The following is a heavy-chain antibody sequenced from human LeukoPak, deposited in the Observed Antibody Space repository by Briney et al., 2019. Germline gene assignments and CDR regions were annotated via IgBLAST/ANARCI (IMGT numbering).Heavy chain of an antibody. CDR2: IIPILGIA. D-gene: IGHD5-18*01. CDR1: GGTFSSYA. CDR3: ARVDTAMVIDY. J-gene: IGHJ4*02. Sequence: SVSVSRKASGGTFSSYAISWVRQAPGQGLEWMGRIIPILGIANYAQKFQGRVTITADKSTSTAYMELSSLRSEDTAVYYCARVDTAMVIDYCGQGTLVTVSS. V-gene: IGHV1-69*04.